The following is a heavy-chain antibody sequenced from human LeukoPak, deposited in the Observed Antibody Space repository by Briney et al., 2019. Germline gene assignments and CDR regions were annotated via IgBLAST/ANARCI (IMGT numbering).Heavy chain of an antibody. J-gene: IGHJ3*02. Sequence: GGSLRLSCAASGFTFSSYSMNWVRQAPGKGLEWVSSISSSSSFIYYADSVKGRFTISRDNAKNSLYLQMNSLRAEDTAVYYCARASRMVRGAEDAFDIWGQGTMVTVSS. V-gene: IGHV3-21*01. CDR2: ISSSSSFI. CDR1: GFTFSSYS. D-gene: IGHD3-10*01. CDR3: ARASRMVRGAEDAFDI.